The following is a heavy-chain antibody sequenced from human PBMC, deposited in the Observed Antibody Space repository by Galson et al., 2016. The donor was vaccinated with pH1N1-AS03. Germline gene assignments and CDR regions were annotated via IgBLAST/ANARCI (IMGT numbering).Heavy chain of an antibody. CDR1: GGSISSSNFY. J-gene: IGHJ2*01. D-gene: IGHD4-17*01. CDR3: AQSLRVTRQWYFDL. Sequence: LSLTCNVSGGSISSSNFYWNWIRQAPGKGLEWMGYIYFSGHTYYNPSLESRLTISVDTSKNHFSLDLTSVTAADTAFYYSAQSLRVTRQWYFDLWGRGILVTVSS. V-gene: IGHV4-30-4*01. CDR2: IYFSGHT.